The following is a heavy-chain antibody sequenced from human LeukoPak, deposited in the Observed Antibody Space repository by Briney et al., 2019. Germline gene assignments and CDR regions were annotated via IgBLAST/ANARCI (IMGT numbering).Heavy chain of an antibody. CDR2: INTNTGNP. Sequence: ASVKVSCKASGYTFTTYAVNWVRQAPGQGLESMGWINTNTGNPTYAQGFTGRFVFSLDTSVITAYLQISSLTAEDTAVYYCATFQGYYMDVWGKGTTVTISS. CDR1: GYTFTTYA. V-gene: IGHV7-4-1*02. J-gene: IGHJ6*03. CDR3: ATFQGYYMDV.